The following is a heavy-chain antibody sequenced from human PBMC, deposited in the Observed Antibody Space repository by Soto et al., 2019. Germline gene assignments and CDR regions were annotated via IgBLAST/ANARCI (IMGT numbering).Heavy chain of an antibody. CDR1: GFTFSSFT. V-gene: IGHV3-23*01. J-gene: IGHJ4*02. CDR2: IAASDGSA. CDR3: AKDDDYGGNSADY. D-gene: IGHD4-17*01. Sequence: EMQLLESGGGLVQPGGSLRLSCVASGFTFSSFTMSWVRQAPGKGLEWVSRIAASDGSANYAEFVKGRFTISRDDSKNTLYLQMNSLRAEDTAVYYCAKDDDYGGNSADYWGQGTLVTVSS.